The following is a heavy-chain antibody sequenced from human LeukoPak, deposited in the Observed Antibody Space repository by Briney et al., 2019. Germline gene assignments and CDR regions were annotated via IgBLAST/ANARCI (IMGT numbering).Heavy chain of an antibody. V-gene: IGHV1-2*02. CDR1: GYTFTGYY. CDR2: INVSGGGT. CDR3: ATGRVVGAIVY. Sequence: ASVKVSCKASGYTFTGYYIHWVRQAPGQGLEWMGIINVSGGGTTYAQKFQGRVTMTRDTSISTAYMELSRLRSDDTAVYYCATGRVVGAIVYWGQGTLVTVSS. J-gene: IGHJ4*02. D-gene: IGHD1-26*01.